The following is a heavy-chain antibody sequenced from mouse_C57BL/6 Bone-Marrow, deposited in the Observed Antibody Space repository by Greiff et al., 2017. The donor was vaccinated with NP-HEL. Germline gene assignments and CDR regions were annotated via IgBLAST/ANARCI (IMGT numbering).Heavy chain of an antibody. CDR1: GYSFSNYW. J-gene: IGHJ3*01. V-gene: IGHV1-80*01. Sequence: QVHVKQSGAELVKPGASVKISCKASGYSFSNYWMNWVKQRPGKGLEWIGQIYPGDGDTNYNGKFKDKATLTADKSSSTAYMQLSGLTSEDSAVYFCARGAYWGQGTLVTVSA. CDR3: ARGAY. CDR2: IYPGDGDT.